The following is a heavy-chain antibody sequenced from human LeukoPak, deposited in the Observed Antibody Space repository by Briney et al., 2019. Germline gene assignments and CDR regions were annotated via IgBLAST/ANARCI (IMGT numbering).Heavy chain of an antibody. J-gene: IGHJ5*02. Sequence: SVKVPCKASGGTFSSYAISWVRQAPGQGLEWMGGIIPIFGTANYAQKFQGRVTITADESTSTAYMELSSLRSEDTAVYYCARVMGSSWYKDLTWFDPWGQGTLVTVSS. D-gene: IGHD6-13*01. CDR3: ARVMGSSWYKDLTWFDP. CDR2: IIPIFGTA. CDR1: GGTFSSYA. V-gene: IGHV1-69*13.